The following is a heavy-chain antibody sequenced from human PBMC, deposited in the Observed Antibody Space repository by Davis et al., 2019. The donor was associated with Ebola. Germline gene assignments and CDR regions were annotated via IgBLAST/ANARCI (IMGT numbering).Heavy chain of an antibody. D-gene: IGHD5-24*01. Sequence: HTGGSLRPSCAAPGFTFSTYWMHWVRQVPGKGLVWVSRITPDGTGTTSADSVKGRFTISRDNAKNTLFLQMNSLSVEDTAVYYCARDGYRWQLDHWGQGILVTVSS. CDR3: ARDGYRWQLDH. V-gene: IGHV3-74*01. CDR1: GFTFSTYW. J-gene: IGHJ4*02. CDR2: ITPDGTGT.